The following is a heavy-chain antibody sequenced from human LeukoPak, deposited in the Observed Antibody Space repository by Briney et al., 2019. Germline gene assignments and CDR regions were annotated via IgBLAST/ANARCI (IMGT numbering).Heavy chain of an antibody. V-gene: IGHV3-33*08. D-gene: IGHD6-13*01. CDR2: IRYDGSNK. CDR1: GFTFSSYG. CDR3: ARDLVIAAAGTGY. J-gene: IGHJ4*02. Sequence: GGSLRLSCSVSGFTFSSYGMHWVRQAPGKGLEWVAVIRYDGSNKYYADSVKGRFTISRDNSKNTLYLQMNSLRAEDTAVYYCARDLVIAAAGTGYWGQGTLVTVSS.